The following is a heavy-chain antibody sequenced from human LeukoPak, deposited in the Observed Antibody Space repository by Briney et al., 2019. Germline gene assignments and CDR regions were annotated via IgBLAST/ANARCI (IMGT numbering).Heavy chain of an antibody. D-gene: IGHD3-10*01. CDR3: AITLVRGVLNHPGY. V-gene: IGHV3-7*02. CDR1: GFTFRNYF. J-gene: IGHJ4*02. CDR2: INQDGSGK. Sequence: GGSLRLSCAASGFTFRNYFMSWVRQTPGKGLEWVANINQDGSGKYYVDPVEGRFTISRDNARNLLFLQRNSLRPEDTAVYYCAITLVRGVLNHPGYWGRGTLVTVSS.